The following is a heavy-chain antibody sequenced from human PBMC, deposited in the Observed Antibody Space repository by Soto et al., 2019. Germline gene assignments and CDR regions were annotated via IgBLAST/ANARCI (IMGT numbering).Heavy chain of an antibody. CDR3: AKDQGYSTYYYGYVDL. CDR2: ITWNSGII. Sequence: EVQLVESGGGLVQPGRSLRLSCAASGFTFDDYAMHWVRQPPGKGLEWVSGITWNSGIIGYADSVKGRFTISRDNAKNSLDLQMNSLRPEDTALYYCAKDQGYSTYYYGYVDLWGRGTLVTVSS. V-gene: IGHV3-9*01. J-gene: IGHJ2*01. D-gene: IGHD6-13*01. CDR1: GFTFDDYA.